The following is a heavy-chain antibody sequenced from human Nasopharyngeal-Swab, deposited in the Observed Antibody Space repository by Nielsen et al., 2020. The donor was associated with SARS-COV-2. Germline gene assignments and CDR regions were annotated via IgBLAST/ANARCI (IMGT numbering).Heavy chain of an antibody. CDR3: ARPRGINLGLGVVGDMDV. CDR2: IGTEGDT. J-gene: IGHJ6*03. Sequence: GGSLRLSCAASGFTFSSYDMHWVRQVTVKGLEWVSSIGTEGDTHYPDSVKGRFTISRENAKSSLYLQMNIVRAEDTGVYYCARPRGINLGLGVVGDMDVWGKGTTVTVSS. V-gene: IGHV3-13*01. D-gene: IGHD3-3*01. CDR1: GFTFSSYD.